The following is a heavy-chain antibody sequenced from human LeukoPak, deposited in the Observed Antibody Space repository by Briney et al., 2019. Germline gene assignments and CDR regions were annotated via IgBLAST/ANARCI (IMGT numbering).Heavy chain of an antibody. Sequence: SETLSLTCAVSGGSISSSNWWSWVRQPPGKGLEWIGEIYHSGSTNYNPSLKSRVTISVDKSKNQFSLKLSSVTAADTAVYYCARGLLRSGSYYPNWGQGTLVTVSS. CDR3: ARGLLRSGSYYPN. CDR2: IYHSGST. J-gene: IGHJ4*02. CDR1: GGSISSSNW. V-gene: IGHV4-4*02. D-gene: IGHD3-10*01.